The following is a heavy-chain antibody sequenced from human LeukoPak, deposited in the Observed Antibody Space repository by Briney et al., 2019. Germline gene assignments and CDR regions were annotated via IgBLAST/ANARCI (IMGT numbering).Heavy chain of an antibody. CDR3: ARVAKSGRSITMYYYYYMDV. V-gene: IGHV1-18*01. D-gene: IGHD3-10*01. CDR2: ISAYNGNT. Sequence: ASVKVSCKASGYTFTNYGISWVRQAPGQGLEWMGWISAYNGNTNYAQKLQGRVTMTTDTSTSTAYMELRSLRSDDTAVYYCARVAKSGRSITMYYYYYMDVWGKGTTVTISS. CDR1: GYTFTNYG. J-gene: IGHJ6*03.